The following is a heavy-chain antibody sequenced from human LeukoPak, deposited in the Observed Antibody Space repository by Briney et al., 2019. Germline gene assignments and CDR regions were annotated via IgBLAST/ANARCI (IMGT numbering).Heavy chain of an antibody. V-gene: IGHV3-30*02. CDR1: AFNFRDYA. CDR2: IRYDGSQK. D-gene: IGHD3-16*01. Sequence: GGSLRLSCAASAFNFRDYAMHWVCQAPGKGLEWVAYIRYDGSQKYYTDSVEGRFIISRDNSKHILYLQMNSLGPEDTAVYYCAAIHTVLGQFYWGQGTLVTVSS. J-gene: IGHJ4*02. CDR3: AAIHTVLGQFY.